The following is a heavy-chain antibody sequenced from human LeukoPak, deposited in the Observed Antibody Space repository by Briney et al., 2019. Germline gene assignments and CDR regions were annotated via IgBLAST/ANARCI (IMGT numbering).Heavy chain of an antibody. CDR3: ARNGQLLSGGHWFDP. D-gene: IGHD2-2*01. Sequence: ASVKVSCKASGYSFTGVYMHWGRQAPGQGPEWMGWINPNNGDTKYAQKFHDRVTMTRDTPLTTAYMELTRLTSDDTAFYYCARNGQLLSGGHWFDPWGQGALVTVSS. J-gene: IGHJ5*02. V-gene: IGHV1-2*02. CDR2: INPNNGDT. CDR1: GYSFTGVY.